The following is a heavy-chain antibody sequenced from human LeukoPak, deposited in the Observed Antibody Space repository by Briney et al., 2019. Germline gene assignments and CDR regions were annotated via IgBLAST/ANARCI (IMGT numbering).Heavy chain of an antibody. CDR2: INPNSGGT. Sequence: GASVKVSCKASGYTFTGYYMHWVRQAPGQGLEWMGWINPNSGGTNYAQKFQGRVTMTRDTSISTAYMELSRLRSDDTAVYYCAREPDYGDYPNPPDYWGQGTLVTVSS. CDR1: GYTFTGYY. D-gene: IGHD4-17*01. CDR3: AREPDYGDYPNPPDY. J-gene: IGHJ4*02. V-gene: IGHV1-2*02.